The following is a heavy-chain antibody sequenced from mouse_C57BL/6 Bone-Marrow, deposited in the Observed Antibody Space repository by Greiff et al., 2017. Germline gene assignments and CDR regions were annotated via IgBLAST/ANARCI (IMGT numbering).Heavy chain of an antibody. Sequence: VQLQQSGPELVKPGASVKIPCKASGYTFTDYNMDWVKQSHGKSLEWIGDINPNNGGTIYNQKFKGKATLTVDKSSSTAYMELRSLTSEDTAVYYCARNGYSYWYFDVWGTGTTVTVSS. CDR2: INPNNGGT. J-gene: IGHJ1*03. CDR1: GYTFTDYN. V-gene: IGHV1-18*01. D-gene: IGHD2-3*01. CDR3: ARNGYSYWYFDV.